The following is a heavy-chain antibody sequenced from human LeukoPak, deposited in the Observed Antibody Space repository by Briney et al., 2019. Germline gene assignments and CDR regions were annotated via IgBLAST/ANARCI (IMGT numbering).Heavy chain of an antibody. J-gene: IGHJ4*02. V-gene: IGHV3-53*05. D-gene: IGHD3-10*01. CDR1: GFPVSINS. CDR2: IYSGGNT. Sequence: PGGSLRLSCTVSGFPVSINSMSWVRQAPGKGLEWVSFIYSGGNTHYSDSVKGRFTISRDNSKNTLYLQMNSLRAEDTAVYYCARSTYYYGSGSLDYWGQGTLVTVSS. CDR3: ARSTYYYGSGSLDY.